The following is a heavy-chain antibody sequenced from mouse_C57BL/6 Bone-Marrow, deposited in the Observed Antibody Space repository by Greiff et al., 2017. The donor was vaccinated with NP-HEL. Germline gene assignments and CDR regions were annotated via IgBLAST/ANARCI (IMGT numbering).Heavy chain of an antibody. Sequence: DVKLVESGGGLVKPGGSLKLSCAASGFTFSDYGMHWVRQAPEKGLEWVAYISSGSSSIYYEDKVKGRFTISRDNAKNTLFLQITSLRSEDTAMYYCARREHCSSPAWFAYWGQGTLVTVSA. CDR3: ARREHCSSPAWFAY. CDR2: ISSGSSSI. CDR1: GFTFSDYG. V-gene: IGHV5-17*01. J-gene: IGHJ3*01. D-gene: IGHD1-1*01.